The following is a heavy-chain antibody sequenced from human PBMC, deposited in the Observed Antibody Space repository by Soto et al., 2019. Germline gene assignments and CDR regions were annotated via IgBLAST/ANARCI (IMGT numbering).Heavy chain of an antibody. CDR1: GGTFSSYA. Sequence: QVQLVQSGAGVKKPGSSVNVSCKASGGTFSSYAISWVRQAPGQGLEWMGGIIPIFGTANYAQKFQGRVTITEDESTSTAYMELSSLRSEDRAVYYCARGHREYFSSTSCRSYYFDGIDVWGQGTTVTGSS. CDR3: ARGHREYFSSTSCRSYYFDGIDV. V-gene: IGHV1-69*01. CDR2: IIPIFGTA. D-gene: IGHD2-2*01. J-gene: IGHJ6*02.